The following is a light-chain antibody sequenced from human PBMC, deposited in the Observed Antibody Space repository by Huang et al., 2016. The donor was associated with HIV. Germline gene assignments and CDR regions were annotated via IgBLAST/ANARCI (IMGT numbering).Light chain of an antibody. CDR3: QQFYNMPYT. Sequence: DILLTQSPDSLAVSLGERATLTCRSSRSLLFASNGKNFLAWYQQKPGQSPKLLMYMASVRESGVPERFTGSGSGTEFTLTIASLQAEDVAVYYCQQFYNMPYTFGRGTRLEI. CDR2: MAS. CDR1: RSLLFASNGKNF. J-gene: IGKJ2*01. V-gene: IGKV4-1*01.